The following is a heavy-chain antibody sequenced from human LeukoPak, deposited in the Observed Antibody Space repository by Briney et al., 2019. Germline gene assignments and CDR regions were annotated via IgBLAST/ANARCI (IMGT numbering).Heavy chain of an antibody. CDR1: GYTFTYHG. Sequence: GASVKVSCKASGYTFTYHGFSWVRQAPGQGLEWMGIINPRGGSISYAQKFQGRVTMTRDTSTSTVYMELSSLRFEDTAVYYCARDLGEYWGFDYWGQGTLVTVSS. CDR2: INPRGGSI. CDR3: ARDLGEYWGFDY. D-gene: IGHD3-10*01. J-gene: IGHJ4*02. V-gene: IGHV1-46*01.